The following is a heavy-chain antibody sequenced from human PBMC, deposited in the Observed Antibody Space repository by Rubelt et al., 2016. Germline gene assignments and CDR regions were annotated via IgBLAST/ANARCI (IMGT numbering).Heavy chain of an antibody. Sequence: SYSMNWVRQAPGKGLEWVSAISGSGGSTYYADSVKGRFTISRDNSKNTLYLQMNSLRAEDTAVYYCTTGEQLAQRRGGYGMDVWGQGTTVTVSS. CDR2: ISGSGGST. CDR1: SYS. V-gene: IGHV3-23*01. CDR3: TTGEQLAQRRGGYGMDV. D-gene: IGHD6-6*01. J-gene: IGHJ6*02.